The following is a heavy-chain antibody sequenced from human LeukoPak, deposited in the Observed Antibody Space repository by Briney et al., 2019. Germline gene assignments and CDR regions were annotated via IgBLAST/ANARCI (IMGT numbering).Heavy chain of an antibody. CDR3: ARDRGGGVVVPAAAHHYYYYYYMDV. J-gene: IGHJ6*03. D-gene: IGHD2-2*01. CDR2: IYYSGST. V-gene: IGHV4-59*01. CDR1: GSSISSYY. Sequence: ASETLSLTCTVSGSSISSYYWSWIRQPPGKGQEWIGYIYYSGSTNYNPSLKSRVTISVDTSKNQFSLKLSSVTAADTAVYYCARDRGGGVVVPAAAHHYYYYYYMDVWGKGTTVTVSS.